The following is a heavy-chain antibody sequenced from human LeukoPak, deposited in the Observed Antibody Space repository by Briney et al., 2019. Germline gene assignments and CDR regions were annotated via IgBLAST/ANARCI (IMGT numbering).Heavy chain of an antibody. J-gene: IGHJ4*02. CDR1: GYTFTSYD. Sequence: GASVKVSCKAFGYTFTSYDINWVRQAPGQGLEWMGWISAYNGNTNYAQKLQGRVTMTTDTSTSTAYMELRSLRSDDTAVYYCARARNRYSGYDCSDYWGQGTLVTVSS. CDR3: ARARNRYSGYDCSDY. V-gene: IGHV1-18*01. D-gene: IGHD5-12*01. CDR2: ISAYNGNT.